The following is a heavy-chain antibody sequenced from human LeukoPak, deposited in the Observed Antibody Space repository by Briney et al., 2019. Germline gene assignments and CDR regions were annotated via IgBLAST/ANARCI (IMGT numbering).Heavy chain of an antibody. V-gene: IGHV4-30-4*01. CDR1: GGSISSGDYY. CDR3: ARVKGMITFGGVIAIWFDP. J-gene: IGHJ5*02. Sequence: PSQTLSLTCTVSGGSISSGDYYWSWIRQPPGKGLEWIGYIYYSGSTYYNPSLKSRVTISVDTSKNQFSLKLSSVTAADTAVYYCARVKGMITFGGVIAIWFDPWGQGTLVTVSS. CDR2: IYYSGST. D-gene: IGHD3-16*02.